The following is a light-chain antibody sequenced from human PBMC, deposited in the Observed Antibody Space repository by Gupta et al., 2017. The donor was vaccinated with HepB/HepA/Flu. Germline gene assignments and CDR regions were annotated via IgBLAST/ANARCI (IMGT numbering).Light chain of an antibody. CDR1: SSNIGSNT. Sequence: QSVVTQPPSASGTPGQRVTISCSGSSSNIGSNTVNWYQQLPGTAPKLLIYSNGQRPSGVPDRFSGSKSATSASLAISGLQSVDEADYYCATFDDSLPGHVVFGGGTKLTVL. CDR2: SNG. J-gene: IGLJ2*01. CDR3: ATFDDSLPGHVV. V-gene: IGLV1-44*01.